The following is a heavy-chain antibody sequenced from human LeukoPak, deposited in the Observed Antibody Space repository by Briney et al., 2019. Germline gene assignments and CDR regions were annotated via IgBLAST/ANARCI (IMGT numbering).Heavy chain of an antibody. CDR2: ISSSGNNI. D-gene: IGHD4-17*01. CDR3: ARDYYNYGDYGWFDP. V-gene: IGHV3-11*01. CDR1: GFTFSDYY. J-gene: IGHJ5*02. Sequence: GGSLRLSCAASGFTFSDYYMSWIRQAPGKGLEWVSYISSSGNNIFYADSVKGRFTTSRDNANNSLYLQMNSLRAEDTAIYYCARDYYNYGDYGWFDPWGQGTLVTVSS.